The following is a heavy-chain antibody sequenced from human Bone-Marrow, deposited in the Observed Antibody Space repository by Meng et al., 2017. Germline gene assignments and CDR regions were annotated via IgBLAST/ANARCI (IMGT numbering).Heavy chain of an antibody. CDR3: ARGFAKYYDILTGYYNDY. D-gene: IGHD3-9*01. CDR2: INHSGST. J-gene: IGHJ4*02. V-gene: IGHV4-34*01. CDR1: GGSLSGYY. Sequence: GSLRPSCAVYGGSLSGYYWSWIRQPPGKGLEWIGEINHSGSTNYNPSLKSRVTISVDTSKNQFSLKLSSVTAADTAVYYCARGFAKYYDILTGYYNDYWGQGTLVTVAS.